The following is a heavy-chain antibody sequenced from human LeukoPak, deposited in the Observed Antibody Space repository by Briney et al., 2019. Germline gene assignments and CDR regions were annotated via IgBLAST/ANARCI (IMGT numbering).Heavy chain of an antibody. J-gene: IGHJ4*02. CDR2: ISSSSSYI. V-gene: IGHV3-21*04. CDR1: GFTFSSYS. D-gene: IGHD3-16*02. Sequence: GGSLRLSCAASGFTFSSYSMNWVRQAPGKGLEWVSSISSSSSYIYYADSVKGRFTISRDNAKNSLYLQMNSLRAEDTALYYCAKDIHKDTGELSDTPFGYWGQGTLVTVSS. CDR3: AKDIHKDTGELSDTPFGY.